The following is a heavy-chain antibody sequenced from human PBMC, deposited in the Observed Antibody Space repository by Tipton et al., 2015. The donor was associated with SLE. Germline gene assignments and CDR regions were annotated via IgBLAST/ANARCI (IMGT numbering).Heavy chain of an antibody. J-gene: IGHJ4*02. V-gene: IGHV4-39*07. CDR3: GRGSHYGSGSYDFDY. CDR1: GGSISSSSYY. Sequence: TLSLTCTVSGGSISSSSYYWGWIRQPPGKGLEWIGYIYYSGSTYYNPSLKSRVIISVDTSKKQFSLKLSSVTAADTAVYYCGRGSHYGSGSYDFDYWRQGTLVTVSS. CDR2: IYYSGST. D-gene: IGHD3-10*01.